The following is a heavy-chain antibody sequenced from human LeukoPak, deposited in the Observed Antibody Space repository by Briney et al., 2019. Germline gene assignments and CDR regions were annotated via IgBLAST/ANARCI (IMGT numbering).Heavy chain of an antibody. CDR1: GYTFTGYY. D-gene: IGHD2-15*01. CDR3: ARDGTPPDADIVVVVAAPDY. V-gene: IGHV1-2*02. Sequence: GASVKVSCKASGYTFTGYYMHWVRQAPGQGLEWMGWIDPNSDGTNYAQKFQGRVTMTSDTSITTAYLELSRMRSDDAAAFYCARDGTPPDADIVVVVAAPDYCGQGTLVTVSS. CDR2: IDPNSDGT. J-gene: IGHJ4*02.